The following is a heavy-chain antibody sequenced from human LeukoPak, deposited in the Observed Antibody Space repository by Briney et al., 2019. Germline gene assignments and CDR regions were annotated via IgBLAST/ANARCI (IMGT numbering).Heavy chain of an antibody. CDR1: GGSISSYY. V-gene: IGHV4-59*01. D-gene: IGHD7-27*01. CDR3: AGVPGDYYFDY. Sequence: PSETLSLTCTVSGGSISSYYWSWIRQPPGKGLEWIGYIYYSGSTNYNPSLKSRVTISVDTSKNQFSLKLSSVTAAHTGVYYCAGVPGDYYFDYWGQGTLVTVSS. J-gene: IGHJ4*02. CDR2: IYYSGST.